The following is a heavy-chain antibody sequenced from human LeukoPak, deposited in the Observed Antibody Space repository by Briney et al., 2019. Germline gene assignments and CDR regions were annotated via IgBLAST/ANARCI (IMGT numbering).Heavy chain of an antibody. CDR1: GYTFTGYY. J-gene: IGHJ3*02. D-gene: IGHD2-2*01. V-gene: IGHV1-2*02. CDR2: INPNSGGT. CDR3: ARDRSRYCSSTNCYDAFDI. Sequence: ASVKVSCKASGYTFTGYYMHWVRQAPGQGLEWMGWINPNSGGTNYAQKFQGRVTMTRDTSISTAYMELSRLRSDDTAVYYCARDRSRYCSSTNCYDAFDIWGQGTMVTVSS.